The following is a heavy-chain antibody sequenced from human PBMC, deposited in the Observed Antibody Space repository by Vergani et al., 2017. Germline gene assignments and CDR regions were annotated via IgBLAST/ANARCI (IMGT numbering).Heavy chain of an antibody. D-gene: IGHD4-17*01. Sequence: QVQLQESGPGLVKPSETLSLTCTVSGGSISSYYWSWIRQPPGKGLEWIGYIYYSGSTNYNPSLKSRVTISVDTSKNQFSLKLSSVTAADPAVYYCARGAGYGDYVFDYWGQGTLVTVSS. V-gene: IGHV4-59*01. J-gene: IGHJ4*02. CDR1: GGSISSYY. CDR3: ARGAGYGDYVFDY. CDR2: IYYSGST.